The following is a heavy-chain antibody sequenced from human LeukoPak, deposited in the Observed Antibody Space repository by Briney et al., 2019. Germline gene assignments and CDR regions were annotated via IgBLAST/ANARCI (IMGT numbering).Heavy chain of an antibody. J-gene: IGHJ4*02. CDR2: IYYSGST. CDR1: GGSISSSRYY. D-gene: IGHD6-6*01. Sequence: PSDTLSLTCTLSGGSISSSRYYWGWIRQPPGKGLEWFERIYYSGSTYYNPSLKSRVTISVNTSKNQFSLKLSSVTAADTAVYYCARLGRIAARRGSLDYWGQGTLVTVSS. CDR3: ARLGRIAARRGSLDY. V-gene: IGHV4-39*01.